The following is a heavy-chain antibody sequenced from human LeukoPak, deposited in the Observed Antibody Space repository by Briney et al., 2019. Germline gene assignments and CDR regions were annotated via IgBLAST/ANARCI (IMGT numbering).Heavy chain of an antibody. CDR2: IIPIFGTA. J-gene: IGHJ6*04. V-gene: IGHV1-69*01. CDR3: ARGPTYYDILTGLPNYYYYGMDV. Sequence: SVTVSCKASGGTFSSYAISWVRQAPGQGLEWMGGIIPIFGTANYAQKFQGRVTITADESTSTAYMELSSLRSEDTAVYYCARGPTYYDILTGLPNYYYYGMDVWGKGTTVTVSS. D-gene: IGHD3-9*01. CDR1: GGTFSSYA.